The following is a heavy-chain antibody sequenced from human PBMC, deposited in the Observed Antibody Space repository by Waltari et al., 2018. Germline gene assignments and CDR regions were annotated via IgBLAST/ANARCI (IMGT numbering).Heavy chain of an antibody. CDR3: ARDRRITGTTRSLDY. CDR2: IIPIFGTA. V-gene: IGHV1-69*08. Sequence: QVQLVQSGAEVKKPGSSVKVSCKASGGTFSSYAIRWVRQAPGQGLEWMGRIIPIFGTANYAQKFQGRVTITADKSTSTAYMELSSLRSEDTAVYYCARDRRITGTTRSLDYWGQGTLVTVSS. CDR1: GGTFSSYA. J-gene: IGHJ4*02. D-gene: IGHD1-7*01.